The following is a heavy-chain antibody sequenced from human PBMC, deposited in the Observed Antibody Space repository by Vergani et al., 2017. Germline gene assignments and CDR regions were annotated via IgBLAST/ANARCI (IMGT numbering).Heavy chain of an antibody. CDR1: GFTFSSYS. V-gene: IGHV3-21*01. Sequence: EVQLVESGGGLVKPGGSLRLSCAASGFTFSSYSMNWVRKAPGKGLEWVSSISSSSSYIYYADSVKGRFTISRDNAKNSLYLQMNSLRAEDTAVYYCARDEPGRGYSYGPEDYWGQGTLVTVSS. CDR2: ISSSSSYI. CDR3: ARDEPGRGYSYGPEDY. D-gene: IGHD5-18*01. J-gene: IGHJ4*02.